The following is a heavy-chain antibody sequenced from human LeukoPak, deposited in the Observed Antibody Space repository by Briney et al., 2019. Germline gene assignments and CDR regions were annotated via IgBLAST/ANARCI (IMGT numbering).Heavy chain of an antibody. CDR1: GGFINSNTYF. V-gene: IGHV4-39*01. Sequence: SETLSLTCTVSGGFINSNTYFWGWIRQPPGKGLEWIGSIYYSGSTYYNPSLKSRVAISADTSKNQFSLKLSSVTAADTAVYYCARHDALYYYYGSGRVSYFDYWGQGTLVTVSS. CDR2: IYYSGST. CDR3: ARHDALYYYYGSGRVSYFDY. D-gene: IGHD3-10*01. J-gene: IGHJ4*02.